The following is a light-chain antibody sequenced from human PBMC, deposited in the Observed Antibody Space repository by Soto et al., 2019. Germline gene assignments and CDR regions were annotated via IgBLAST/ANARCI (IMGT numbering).Light chain of an antibody. V-gene: IGLV2-11*01. J-gene: IGLJ1*01. CDR1: SRDVGGYTY. CDR3: CSSAGSYTHV. CDR2: DVS. Sequence: QSALTQPRSVSGSPGQSVTISCTGTSRDVGGYTYVSWYQQHPGKAPELMIYDVSKRPSGVPDRFSGSKSGNTASLTISGLQAEDEADYYCCSSAGSYTHVFGTGTKVTVL.